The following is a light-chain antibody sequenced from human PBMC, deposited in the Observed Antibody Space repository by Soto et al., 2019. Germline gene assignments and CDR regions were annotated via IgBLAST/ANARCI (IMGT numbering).Light chain of an antibody. Sequence: EIVLTQSPATLSLSPGERAALSCRASQSVSSYLAWYHQKPGQAPRLLIYDASTRATGIPARFSGSGSGTDFTLTISSLEPEDFAVYFCQQRSNWPSTFGGGTKVEI. CDR3: QQRSNWPST. V-gene: IGKV3-11*01. CDR1: QSVSSY. CDR2: DAS. J-gene: IGKJ4*01.